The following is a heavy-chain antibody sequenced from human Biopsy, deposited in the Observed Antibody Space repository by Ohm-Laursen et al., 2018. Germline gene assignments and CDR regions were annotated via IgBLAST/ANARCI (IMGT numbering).Heavy chain of an antibody. CDR3: ATKLTGYFHH. V-gene: IGHV1-69*06. D-gene: IGHD3-9*01. Sequence: SVRVSCKAPGGTFSNYGVNWVRQAPGQGLEWLGGNIPILGTGNYAQKFQDRVTVAADTSTSTATMELRSLRSDDTAVYYCATKLTGYFHHWGQGTLVSVSS. J-gene: IGHJ1*01. CDR1: GGTFSNYG. CDR2: NIPILGTG.